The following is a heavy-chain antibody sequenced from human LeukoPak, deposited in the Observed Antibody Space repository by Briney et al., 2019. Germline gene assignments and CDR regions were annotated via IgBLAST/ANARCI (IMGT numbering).Heavy chain of an antibody. CDR1: GFTFSNAW. D-gene: IGHD3-3*01. CDR3: TTDLVFGVVITAN. V-gene: IGHV3-15*01. J-gene: IGHJ4*02. Sequence: GGSLRLSCAASGFTFSNAWMIWVRQAPGKGLEWVGRIKSKTDGGTTDYAAPVKGRFTISRDDSKNTLYLQMNSLKAEDTAVYYCTTDLVFGVVITANWGQGTLVTVSS. CDR2: IKSKTDGGTT.